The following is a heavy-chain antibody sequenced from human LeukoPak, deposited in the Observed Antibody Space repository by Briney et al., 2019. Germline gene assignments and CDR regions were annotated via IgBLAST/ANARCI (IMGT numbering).Heavy chain of an antibody. CDR2: INPNSGGT. J-gene: IGHJ4*02. CDR3: ARVKYYYDSSGYPYY. Sequence: ASVKVSCKASGYTFTGYYMHWVRQAPGQGLEWMGRINPNSGGTNYAQKFQGWVTMTRDTSISTAYMELSRLRSDDTAVYYCARVKYYYDSSGYPYYWGQGTLVTVSS. V-gene: IGHV1-2*04. CDR1: GYTFTGYY. D-gene: IGHD3-22*01.